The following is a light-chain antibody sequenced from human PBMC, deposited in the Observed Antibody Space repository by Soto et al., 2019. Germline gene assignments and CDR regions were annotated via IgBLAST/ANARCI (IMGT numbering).Light chain of an antibody. Sequence: QSVLTQPASLSASPGQTITISCTGTRNDIGDSHFVSWYQQYPDKAPKLIIFEVNGRPSGVSDRFVGSKSGNTASLTISGLQPEDEADYYCSSRSSITTVVFGGGNKVT. CDR3: SSRSSITTVV. CDR1: RNDIGDSHF. J-gene: IGLJ2*01. CDR2: EVN. V-gene: IGLV2-14*03.